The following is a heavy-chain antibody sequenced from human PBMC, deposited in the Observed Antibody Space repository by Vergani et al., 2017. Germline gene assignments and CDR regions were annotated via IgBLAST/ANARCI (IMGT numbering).Heavy chain of an antibody. CDR2: INPSGGST. J-gene: IGHJ4*02. CDR3: ARAPGGGYKDY. D-gene: IGHD1-1*01. V-gene: IGHV1-46*01. Sequence: QVQLVQSGAEVKNPGASVKVSCKASGYTFTSYYMHWVRQAPGQGLEWMGIINPSGGSTSYAQKFQGRVTMTRDTSTSIVYMELSSLGSEDTAVYYCARAPGGGYKDYWGQGTLVTVSS. CDR1: GYTFTSYY.